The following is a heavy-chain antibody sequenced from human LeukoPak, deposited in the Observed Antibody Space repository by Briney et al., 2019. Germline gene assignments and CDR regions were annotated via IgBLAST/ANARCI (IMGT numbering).Heavy chain of an antibody. V-gene: IGHV1-2*02. D-gene: IGHD1-26*01. J-gene: IGHJ4*02. CDR2: INPNSGGT. Sequence: ASVKVSCKASGYTFTGYYTHWVRQAPGQGLEWMGWINPNSGGTNYAQKFQGRVTMTRDTSISTAYMELSRLRSDDTAVYYCARELGGSYRFDYWGQGTLVTVSS. CDR3: ARELGGSYRFDY. CDR1: GYTFTGYY.